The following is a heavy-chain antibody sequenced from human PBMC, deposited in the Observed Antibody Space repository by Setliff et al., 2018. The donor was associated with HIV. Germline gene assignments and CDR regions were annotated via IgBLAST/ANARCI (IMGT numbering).Heavy chain of an antibody. V-gene: IGHV1-69*05. CDR1: GGTFSSYA. CDR2: ILPFFDTA. CDR3: ARNYDSSGYYWLADV. D-gene: IGHD3-22*01. J-gene: IGHJ6*04. Sequence: SVKVSCKASGGTFSSYAISWVRQAPGQGLEWIGGILPFFDTANYAQKFQGRVTITTDESTSTAYMELSSLRSEDTAVYYCARNYDSSGYYWLADVWGKGTTVTVSS.